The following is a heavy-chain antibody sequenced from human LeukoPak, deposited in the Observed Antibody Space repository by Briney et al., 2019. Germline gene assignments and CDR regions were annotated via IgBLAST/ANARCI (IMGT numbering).Heavy chain of an antibody. J-gene: IGHJ1*01. CDR2: ISDGESP. V-gene: IGHV4-59*01. CDR3: AQDRFSFVH. CDR1: GGSISYYY. D-gene: IGHD2-2*01. Sequence: SETLSLTCSVSGGSISYYYWSWIRQFPGKGLEWIGYISDGESPDYTPSLQSRVTIYVDSSKNQFFLNLTSVTAADTAVYYCAQDRFSFVHWGQGTLVTVSS.